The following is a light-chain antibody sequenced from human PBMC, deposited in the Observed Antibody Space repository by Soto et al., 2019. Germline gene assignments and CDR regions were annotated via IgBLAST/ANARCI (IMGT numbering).Light chain of an antibody. CDR1: QVIRND. J-gene: IGKJ1*01. Sequence: IQMTQSPSTLSATAGDRVTITCRASQVIRNDLGWYQQKPGKAPKLLIYAASTLHSGVPSRFSGSGSATEFTLTISTLHPDDFATYYCVQDYDYPRTFGQGTKVDIK. CDR3: VQDYDYPRT. CDR2: AAS. V-gene: IGKV1-6*01.